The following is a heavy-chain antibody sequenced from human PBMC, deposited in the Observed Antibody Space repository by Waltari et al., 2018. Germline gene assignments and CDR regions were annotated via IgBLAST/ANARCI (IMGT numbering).Heavy chain of an antibody. D-gene: IGHD6-19*01. V-gene: IGHV1-2*04. J-gene: IGHJ4*02. CDR1: GYTFTGYS. CDR3: ARARMLYSSGWYDDSDGYFDY. CDR2: INPNRGGT. Sequence: QVQLVQSGAEVKKPGASVQFSCTASGYTFTGYSMPWVRKAPGQGLEWRGWINPNRGGTNYAQKFQGWVTMTRETSISTAYMELSRLRSDDTAVYYCARARMLYSSGWYDDSDGYFDYWGQGTLVTVSS.